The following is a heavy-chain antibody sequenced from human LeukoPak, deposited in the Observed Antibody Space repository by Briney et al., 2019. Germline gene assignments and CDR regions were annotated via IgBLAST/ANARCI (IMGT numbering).Heavy chain of an antibody. J-gene: IGHJ3*02. CDR2: IYTSGST. CDR3: ARIRITISAFDI. CDR1: GGSISSGSYY. V-gene: IGHV4-61*02. Sequence: LSETLSLTCTVSGGSISSGSYYWSWIRQPAGKGLEWIGRIYTSGSTNYNPSLKSRVTISVDTSKNQFSLKLSSVTAADTAVYYCARIRITISAFDIWGQGTMVTVSS. D-gene: IGHD3-3*01.